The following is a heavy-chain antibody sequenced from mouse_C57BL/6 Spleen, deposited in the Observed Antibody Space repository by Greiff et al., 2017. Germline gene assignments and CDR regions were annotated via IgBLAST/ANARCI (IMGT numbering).Heavy chain of an antibody. V-gene: IGHV2-2*01. CDR1: GFSLTSYG. Sequence: VQLVESGPGLVQPSQSLSITCTVSGFSLTSYGVHWVRQSPGKGLEWLGVIWSGGSTDYNAAFISRLSISKDNSKSQVFFKMNSLQADDTAIYYCARNRGLRDYYAMDYWGQGTSVTVSS. CDR3: ARNRGLRDYYAMDY. CDR2: IWSGGST. J-gene: IGHJ4*01. D-gene: IGHD2-4*01.